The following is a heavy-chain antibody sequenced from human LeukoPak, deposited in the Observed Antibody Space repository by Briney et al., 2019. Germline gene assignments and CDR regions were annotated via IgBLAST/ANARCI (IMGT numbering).Heavy chain of an antibody. D-gene: IGHD5-18*01. CDR1: GGSISSGSYY. V-gene: IGHV4-61*01. CDR2: IYYSGST. CDR3: ARGAYTYGHPPSLDY. Sequence: PSETLSLTCTVSGGSISSGSYYWTWIRQPPGKGLEWVGYIYYSGSTNYNPSFKSRVTISVDTSKNQFSLKLSSVTAADAAVYYCARGAYTYGHPPSLDYWGQGTLVTVSS. J-gene: IGHJ4*02.